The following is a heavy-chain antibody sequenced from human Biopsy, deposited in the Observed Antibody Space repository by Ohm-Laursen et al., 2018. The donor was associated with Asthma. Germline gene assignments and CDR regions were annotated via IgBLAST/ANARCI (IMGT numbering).Heavy chain of an antibody. V-gene: IGHV2-70*04. CDR1: GFSLSSSGAN. CDR2: IDWEEDK. D-gene: IGHD1-14*01. J-gene: IGHJ4*02. CDR3: TRHNDY. Sequence: TQTLTLTLSFSGFSLSSSGANVNWIRQPPGKALEWLARIDWEEDKFYSTSLRTRLTISKGSSEDQVVLTMTNKGPVDTATYYCTRHNDYWGPGILVTVSS.